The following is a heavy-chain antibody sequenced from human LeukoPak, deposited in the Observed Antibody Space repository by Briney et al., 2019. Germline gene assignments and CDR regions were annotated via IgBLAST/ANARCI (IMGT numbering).Heavy chain of an antibody. CDR3: ARDRLGYYDYVWGSYRPIGPIDY. Sequence: SETLSLTCTVSGGSISNYYWSWIRQPAGKGLEWIGRIYTSGSPNYNPFLKTRVTMSVDTSKNQFSLKLSSVTAADTAVYYCARDRLGYYDYVWGSYRPIGPIDYWGQGTLVTVSS. CDR2: IYTSGSP. D-gene: IGHD3-16*02. J-gene: IGHJ4*02. CDR1: GGSISNYY. V-gene: IGHV4-4*07.